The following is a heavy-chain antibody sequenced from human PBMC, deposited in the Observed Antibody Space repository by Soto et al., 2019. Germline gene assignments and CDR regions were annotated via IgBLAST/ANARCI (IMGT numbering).Heavy chain of an antibody. CDR3: ARDRAGQINIVVVVGDAFDI. D-gene: IGHD2-15*01. CDR1: GGTFSSYT. CDR2: IIPILGIA. V-gene: IGHV1-69*08. Sequence: QVQLVQSGAEVKKPGSSVKVSCKASGGTFSSYTISWVRQAPGQGLEWMGRIIPILGIANYAQKFQGRVTITADKSTSTAYMERSSLRSEDTAVYYCARDRAGQINIVVVVGDAFDIWGQGTMVAVSS. J-gene: IGHJ3*02.